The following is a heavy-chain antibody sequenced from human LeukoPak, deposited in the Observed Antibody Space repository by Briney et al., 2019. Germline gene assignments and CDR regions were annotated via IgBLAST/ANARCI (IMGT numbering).Heavy chain of an antibody. D-gene: IGHD6-19*01. CDR1: GFTFSSYW. Sequence: PGGSLRLSCAASGFTFSSYWMSWVRRAPGQGLEWVAKIKQDGREKYYVDSVKGRFTISRDNAKNSLYLQMNSLRAEDTAVYYCASRAGSGWYYFDYWGQGTLVTVSS. V-gene: IGHV3-7*01. CDR3: ASRAGSGWYYFDY. CDR2: IKQDGREK. J-gene: IGHJ4*02.